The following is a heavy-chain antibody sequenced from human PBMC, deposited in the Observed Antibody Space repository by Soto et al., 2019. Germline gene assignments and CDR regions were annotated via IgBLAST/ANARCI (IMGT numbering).Heavy chain of an antibody. CDR3: ARRRIAARDYRPRDAFDI. Sequence: GESLKISCKGSGYSFTSYWIGWVRQMPGKGLEWMGIIYPGDSDTRYSPSFQGQVTISADKSISTAYLQWSSLKASDTAMYYCARRRIAARDYRPRDAFDIWGQGTMVTVSS. D-gene: IGHD6-6*01. V-gene: IGHV5-51*01. CDR1: GYSFTSYW. J-gene: IGHJ3*02. CDR2: IYPGDSDT.